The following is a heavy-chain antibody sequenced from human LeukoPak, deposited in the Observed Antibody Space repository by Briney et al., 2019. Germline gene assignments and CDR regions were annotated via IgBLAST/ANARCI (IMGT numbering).Heavy chain of an antibody. D-gene: IGHD2-15*01. Sequence: AGSPRLSCAATGFSLRNYWMGWIRQAPGKGLERVANTKPDGSAEYYADSVRGRFTASRDNANNLLYLQMNRLRAEDTAVYYCARDGGLHTNFDYWGQGTLLTVSS. CDR1: GFSLRNYW. V-gene: IGHV3-7*01. CDR3: ARDGGLHTNFDY. CDR2: TKPDGSAE. J-gene: IGHJ4*02.